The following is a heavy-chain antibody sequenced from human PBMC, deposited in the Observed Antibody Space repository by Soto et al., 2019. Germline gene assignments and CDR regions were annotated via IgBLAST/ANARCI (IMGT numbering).Heavy chain of an antibody. J-gene: IGHJ6*03. CDR3: ARDRGIAAAGQYYYMDV. V-gene: IGHV4-59*01. CDR1: GGSISSYY. CDR2: IYYSGST. Sequence: SETLSLTCTVSGGSISSYYWSWIRQPPGKGLEWIGYIYYSGSTNYTPSLKSRVTISVDTSKNQFSLKLSSVTAADTAVYYCARDRGIAAAGQYYYMDVWGKGTTVTVSS. D-gene: IGHD6-13*01.